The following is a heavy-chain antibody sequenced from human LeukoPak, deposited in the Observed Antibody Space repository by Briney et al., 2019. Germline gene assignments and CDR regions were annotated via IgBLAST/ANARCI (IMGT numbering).Heavy chain of an antibody. V-gene: IGHV1-69*13. Sequence: SVKVSCKASGGTFSSYAISWVRQAPGQGLEWMGGIIPIFGTANYAQKFQGRVTITADESTSTAYMELSSLRSEDTAVYYCARRGLTAARPSYNWCDPWGQGTLVTVSS. J-gene: IGHJ5*02. CDR1: GGTFSSYA. D-gene: IGHD2-2*01. CDR3: ARRGLTAARPSYNWCDP. CDR2: IIPIFGTA.